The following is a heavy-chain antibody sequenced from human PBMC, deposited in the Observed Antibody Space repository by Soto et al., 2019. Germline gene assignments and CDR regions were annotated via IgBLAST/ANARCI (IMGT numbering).Heavy chain of an antibody. CDR3: GRDKISGLVSY. Sequence: SETLSLTCTVFGGSFSSSSHYWGWIRQPPGKGLEWLGTMFYFGSTYYNTSLESRVTISVDPSKNQFSLKLSSVTAADTAVYYCGRDKISGLVSYWSQRTLVTVSS. V-gene: IGHV4-39*02. CDR1: GGSFSSSSHY. D-gene: IGHD5-12*01. CDR2: MFYFGST. J-gene: IGHJ4*02.